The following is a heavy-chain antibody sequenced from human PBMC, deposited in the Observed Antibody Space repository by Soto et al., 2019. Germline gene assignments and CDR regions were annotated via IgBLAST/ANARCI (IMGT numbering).Heavy chain of an antibody. J-gene: IGHJ3*01. CDR3: ARAACTTVTNRLNDVFDV. CDR1: GYTFTNYY. CDR2: INPNGGST. D-gene: IGHD4-4*01. Sequence: ASVKVSCKASGYTFTNYYIDWVRQAPGQGLEWMGIINPNGGSTTYVQKFQGRVTMTRDTSTSTVYMELSSLRSEDTAVYYCARAACTTVTNRLNDVFDVWGQGTMVTVSS. V-gene: IGHV1-46*03.